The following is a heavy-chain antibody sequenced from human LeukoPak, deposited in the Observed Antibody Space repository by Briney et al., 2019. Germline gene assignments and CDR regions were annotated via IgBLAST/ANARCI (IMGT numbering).Heavy chain of an antibody. Sequence: ASVKVSCKASGYTFTSYYMHWVRQAPGQGLAWMGIINPSGGSTSYAQKFQGRVTMTRDTSTSTVYMELSSLRSEDTAVYYCAREYYDSSGYWVENFDYWGQGTLVTVSS. CDR1: GYTFTSYY. V-gene: IGHV1-46*01. CDR3: AREYYDSSGYWVENFDY. CDR2: INPSGGST. D-gene: IGHD3-22*01. J-gene: IGHJ4*02.